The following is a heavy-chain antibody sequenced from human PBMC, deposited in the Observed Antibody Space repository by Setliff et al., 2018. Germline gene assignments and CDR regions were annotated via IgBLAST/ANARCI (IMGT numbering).Heavy chain of an antibody. D-gene: IGHD1-26*01. V-gene: IGHV4-39*01. Sequence: PSETLSLTCNVSGDSISSSKCYWGWIRQPPGKGLEWIGSIYYSGTTYYNPSLKGRVTISIDTSKNQLSLRVTSVTDTDTALYFCARHGGQLLRRFFDCWGQGTLVTVSS. CDR2: IYYSGTT. J-gene: IGHJ4*02. CDR3: ARHGGQLLRRFFDC. CDR1: GDSISSSKCY.